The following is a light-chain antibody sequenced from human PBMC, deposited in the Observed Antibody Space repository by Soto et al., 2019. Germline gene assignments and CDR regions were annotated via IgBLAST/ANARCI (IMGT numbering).Light chain of an antibody. CDR3: GTWDSSLSAVV. CDR1: NSNIGNNY. CDR2: DND. V-gene: IGLV1-51*01. Sequence: QSVLTQPPSVSAAPGQKVTISCSGSNSNIGNNYVSWYQHLPGAAPRLLIYDNDDRPSGIPDRFSGSKSGTSATLGITGLQTGDEADYYCGTWDSSLSAVVFGGGTQLTVL. J-gene: IGLJ2*01.